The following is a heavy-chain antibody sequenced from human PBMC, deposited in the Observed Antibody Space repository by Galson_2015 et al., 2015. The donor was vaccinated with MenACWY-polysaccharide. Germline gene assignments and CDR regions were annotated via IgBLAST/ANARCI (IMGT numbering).Heavy chain of an antibody. Sequence: SVKVSCKASGYTFTDHYIFWVRQAPGQGLEWMGWINPQSGDTRYAQRFQGRVTMTRDTSISTAYMEVSSLRSDDTAVYYCARDFQTSGWYGFGDAWGQGTLLTVSS. V-gene: IGHV1-2*02. CDR1: GYTFTDHY. CDR3: ARDFQTSGWYGFGDA. D-gene: IGHD6-19*01. CDR2: INPQSGDT. J-gene: IGHJ5*02.